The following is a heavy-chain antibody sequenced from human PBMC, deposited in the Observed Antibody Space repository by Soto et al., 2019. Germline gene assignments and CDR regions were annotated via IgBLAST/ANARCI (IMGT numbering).Heavy chain of an antibody. CDR3: ASRPSGSGFDP. Sequence: QLQLQESGSGLVKPSQTLSLTCAVSGGSISSGGYSWIWIRQPPGKGLEWIGYIYHSGSTYYSPSLKSRVTISVDRSKNQFSLKLSSVTAEDTAVYYCASRPSGSGFDPWGQGTLVTVSS. CDR2: IYHSGST. J-gene: IGHJ5*02. V-gene: IGHV4-30-2*01. D-gene: IGHD1-26*01. CDR1: GGSISSGGYS.